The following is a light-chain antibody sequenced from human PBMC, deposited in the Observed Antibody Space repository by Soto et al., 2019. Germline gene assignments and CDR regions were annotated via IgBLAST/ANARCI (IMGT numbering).Light chain of an antibody. CDR3: QPRRAWPYT. Sequence: DIVLTQSQATLSLSPGERVTLSYTTSQSVTSNLAWYQQTHGQAPRLLIHDVSNRATGIPARFSGSGSGTHFTLTGSSLEPADFASYDCQPRRAWPYTFGQGTKLEI. J-gene: IGKJ2*01. V-gene: IGKV3-11*01. CDR2: DVS. CDR1: QSVTSN.